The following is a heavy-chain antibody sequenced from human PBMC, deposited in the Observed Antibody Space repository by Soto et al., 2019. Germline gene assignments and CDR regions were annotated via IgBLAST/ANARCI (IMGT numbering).Heavy chain of an antibody. V-gene: IGHV3-72*01. CDR1: GFTFSDHY. D-gene: IGHD4-17*01. J-gene: IGHJ6*03. Sequence: GGSLRLSCAASGFTFSDHYMDWVRQAPGKGLEWVGRSRNKTKSYTTEHAESVKGRFTISRDASKNSLYLQMNSLKTEDSAVYYCTSPSVTTGLNNMDVWGKGTTVTVSS. CDR2: SRNKTKSYTT. CDR3: TSPSVTTGLNNMDV.